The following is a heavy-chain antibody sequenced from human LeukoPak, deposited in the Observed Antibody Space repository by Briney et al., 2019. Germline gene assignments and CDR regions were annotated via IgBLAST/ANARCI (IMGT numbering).Heavy chain of an antibody. Sequence: GGSLRLSCAASGFTFNSYSMNWVRQAPGKGLEWVSSISSSSSYIYYADSVKGRFTISRDNAKNSLYLQMNSLRAEDTAVYYCAKGTGTTFSDAFDIWGQGTVVTVSS. CDR3: AKGTGTTFSDAFDI. V-gene: IGHV3-21*01. CDR2: ISSSSSYI. J-gene: IGHJ3*02. CDR1: GFTFNSYS. D-gene: IGHD1-7*01.